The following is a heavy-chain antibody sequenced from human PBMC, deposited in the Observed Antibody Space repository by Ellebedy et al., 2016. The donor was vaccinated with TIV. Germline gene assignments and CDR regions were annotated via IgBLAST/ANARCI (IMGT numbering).Heavy chain of an antibody. V-gene: IGHV4-39*01. CDR3: ARHRALWFGEMLFFDY. CDR2: VYYSGST. J-gene: IGHJ4*02. D-gene: IGHD3-10*01. CDR1: GGSIGSSSYY. Sequence: MPSETLSLTCTVSGGSIGSSSYYWGWIRQPPGQGLEWIGSVYYSGSTYYNPSLKSRVTTSVDTSKNQFSLKLSSVTAADTAVYYCARHRALWFGEMLFFDYWGQGNLVTVPS.